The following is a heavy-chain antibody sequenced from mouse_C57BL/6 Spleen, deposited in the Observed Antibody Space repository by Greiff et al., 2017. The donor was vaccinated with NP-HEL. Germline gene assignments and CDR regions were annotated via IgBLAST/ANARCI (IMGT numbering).Heavy chain of an antibody. D-gene: IGHD1-1*01. V-gene: IGHV1-69*01. Sequence: QVQLQQPGAELVMPGASVKLSCKASGYTFTSYWMHWVKQRPGQGLEWIGEIDPSDSYTNYNQKFKGKSTLTVDKSSSTAYMQLSSLTSEDSAVYYCARRPTVVATYWYFDVWGTGTTVTVSS. CDR2: IDPSDSYT. CDR1: GYTFTSYW. CDR3: ARRPTVVATYWYFDV. J-gene: IGHJ1*03.